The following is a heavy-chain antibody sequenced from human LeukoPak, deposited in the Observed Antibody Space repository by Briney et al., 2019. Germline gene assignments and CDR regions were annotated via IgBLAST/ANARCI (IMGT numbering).Heavy chain of an antibody. D-gene: IGHD5-18*01. Sequence: GGSLRLSCAASGFTFSSYWMHWVRQAPGKGLVWVSRINSDGSSTSYADSVKGRLTISRDNAKNTLYLQMNSLRAEDTAVYYCARGCRGYSYGCYYWGQGTLVTVSS. CDR2: INSDGSST. J-gene: IGHJ4*02. V-gene: IGHV3-74*01. CDR1: GFTFSSYW. CDR3: ARGCRGYSYGCYY.